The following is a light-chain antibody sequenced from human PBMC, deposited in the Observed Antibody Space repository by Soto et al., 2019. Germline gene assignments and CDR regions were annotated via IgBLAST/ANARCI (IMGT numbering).Light chain of an antibody. CDR1: SSDVGGYNF. V-gene: IGLV2-14*01. CDR2: EVS. CDR3: SSRAGNNVV. Sequence: QSALTQPASVSGSPGQSITISCTGTSSDVGGYNFVSWYLQHPGKAPKLLLYEVSDRHSGVSNRFSGSKSGNTASLTISGLQAEDEADYYCSSRAGNNVVFGGGTKLTVL. J-gene: IGLJ2*01.